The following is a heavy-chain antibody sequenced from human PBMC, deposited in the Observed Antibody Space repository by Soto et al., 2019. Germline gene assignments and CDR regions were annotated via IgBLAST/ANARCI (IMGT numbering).Heavy chain of an antibody. CDR1: RYTFKSHG. J-gene: IGHJ4*02. CDR3: VSWVSAHFDY. V-gene: IGHV3-23*01. D-gene: IGHD3-16*01. CDR2: IDSTGANT. Sequence: PVGSLRLSCGVSRYTFKSHGLSWVRQAPGKGLEWVSTIDSTGANTHYADSVRGRFTISRDNSRNTLHLQMHDLRADDTALYYCVSWVSAHFDYWGQGTLVTVSS.